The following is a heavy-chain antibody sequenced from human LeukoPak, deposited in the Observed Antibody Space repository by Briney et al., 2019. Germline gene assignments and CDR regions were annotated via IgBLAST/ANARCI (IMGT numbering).Heavy chain of an antibody. CDR1: GYTFTGYY. Sequence: ASVKVSCKASGYTFTGYYMHWVRQAPGQGLEWMGWINPNSGGTNYAQKFQGWVTMTRDTSISTAYMELSRLRSDDTAVYYCAREDQPLMGGENWFDPWGQGTLVTVSS. CDR2: INPNSGGT. V-gene: IGHV1-2*04. CDR3: AREDQPLMGGENWFDP. J-gene: IGHJ5*02. D-gene: IGHD1-26*01.